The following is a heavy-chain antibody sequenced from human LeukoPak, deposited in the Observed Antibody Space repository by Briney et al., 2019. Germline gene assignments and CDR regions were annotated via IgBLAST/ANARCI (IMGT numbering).Heavy chain of an antibody. D-gene: IGHD1-26*01. J-gene: IGHJ4*02. CDR3: ARDLVGTLPDY. CDR1: GFTFTTFW. V-gene: IGHV3-74*01. CDR2: INHDGSST. Sequence: GGSLRLSCATSGFTFTTFWMHWVRQAPGKGLVWVSRINHDGSSTNYADSVKGRFTISRDNAKNTVYLQMNSLRAEDTAVYYCARDLVGTLPDYRGQGTLVTVSS.